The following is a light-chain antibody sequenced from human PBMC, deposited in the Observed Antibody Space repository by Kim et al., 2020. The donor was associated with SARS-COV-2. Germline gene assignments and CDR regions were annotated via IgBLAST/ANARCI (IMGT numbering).Light chain of an antibody. CDR2: QDN. Sequence: SYELTQPPSVSVSPGQTARITCSGDKLGEKYTSWYQHKSGQSPVVFIYQDNKRPSGMTERFSGSSSGNTATLTISGTQPMDEDDYYCQTWDSTTVIFGGG. CDR1: KLGEKY. V-gene: IGLV3-1*01. J-gene: IGLJ2*01. CDR3: QTWDSTTVI.